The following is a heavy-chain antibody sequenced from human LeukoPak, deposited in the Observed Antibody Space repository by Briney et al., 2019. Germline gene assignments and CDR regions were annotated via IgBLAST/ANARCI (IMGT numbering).Heavy chain of an antibody. CDR3: ARDNGWFRFEH. D-gene: IGHD6-19*01. Sequence: PGGSLRLSCAASGFTFSDYEMNWVRQAPGKGLEWVSYIGRSGSTIYYADSVKGRFTISRDNAKNSLYLQMNTLRAEDTAVYYCARDNGWFRFEHWGRGTLVTVSS. V-gene: IGHV3-48*03. CDR1: GFTFSDYE. J-gene: IGHJ4*02. CDR2: IGRSGSTI.